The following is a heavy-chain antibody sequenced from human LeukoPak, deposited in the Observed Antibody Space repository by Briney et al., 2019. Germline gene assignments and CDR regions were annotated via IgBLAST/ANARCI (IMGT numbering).Heavy chain of an antibody. CDR3: ARVLWDFWSGYSFLYGMDV. CDR2: IYTSGST. V-gene: IGHV4-61*02. D-gene: IGHD3-3*01. Sequence: SETLSLTCTVSGGSISSGSYYWSWIRQPAGKGLEWIGRIYTSGSTNYNPPLKSRVTISVDTSKNQFSLKLSSVTAADTAVYYCARVLWDFWSGYSFLYGMDVWGQGTTVTVSS. CDR1: GGSISSGSYY. J-gene: IGHJ6*02.